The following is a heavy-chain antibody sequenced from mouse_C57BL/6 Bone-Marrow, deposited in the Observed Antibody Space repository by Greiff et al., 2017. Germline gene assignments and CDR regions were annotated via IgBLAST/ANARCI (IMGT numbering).Heavy chain of an antibody. CDR2: IDPENGDT. CDR3: TTLATTVVGDY. CDR1: GFNIKDDY. D-gene: IGHD1-1*01. Sequence: EVQLVESGAELVRPGASVKLSCTASGFNIKDDYMHWVKQRPEQGLEWIGWIDPENGDTEYASKFQGKATITADTSSNTAYLQLSSLTSEDTAVYYCTTLATTVVGDYWGQGTSVTVSS. J-gene: IGHJ4*01. V-gene: IGHV14-4*01.